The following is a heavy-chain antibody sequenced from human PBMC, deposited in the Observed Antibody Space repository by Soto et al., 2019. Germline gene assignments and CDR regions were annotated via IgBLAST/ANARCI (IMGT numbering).Heavy chain of an antibody. CDR1: HGSLSPYY. Sequence: QVQLQESGPGLVKPSETLSLTCSVSHGSLSPYYWSWIRQPPGKGLQWIGYIYHFGTTNYNPSLKSRVTISVDTSKNQLSLKLTSVTAADTAVYYCARGVRYRYGLDVWGQGTTVTVSS. CDR2: IYHFGTT. J-gene: IGHJ6*02. D-gene: IGHD3-9*01. V-gene: IGHV4-59*01. CDR3: ARGVRYRYGLDV.